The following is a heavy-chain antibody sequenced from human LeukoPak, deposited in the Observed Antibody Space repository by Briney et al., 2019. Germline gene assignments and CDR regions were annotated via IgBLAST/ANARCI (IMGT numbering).Heavy chain of an antibody. D-gene: IGHD3-22*01. Sequence: SETLSLTCAVSGASFSGYYWSWIRQPPGEGLEWIGEIDHSGSTYYNPSLKSRVTISVDTSKNQFSLKLSSVTAADTAVYYCARTPYYYDSSGRPFDYWGQGTLVTVSS. J-gene: IGHJ4*02. V-gene: IGHV4-34*01. CDR2: IDHSGST. CDR1: GASFSGYY. CDR3: ARTPYYYDSSGRPFDY.